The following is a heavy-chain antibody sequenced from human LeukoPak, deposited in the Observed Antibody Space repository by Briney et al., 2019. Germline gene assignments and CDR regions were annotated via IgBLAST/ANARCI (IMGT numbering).Heavy chain of an antibody. Sequence: GRSLRLSCAASGFTFSSYAMHWVRKAPAKGLEWVAVISYDGSNKYYADSVQSRFIISRVNSTNKQYLQMNSLRAEDTAVYYCARVKDSSGYYILPLYYWGQGTLVTVSS. CDR2: ISYDGSNK. CDR3: ARVKDSSGYYILPLYY. V-gene: IGHV3-30*01. CDR1: GFTFSSYA. D-gene: IGHD3-22*01. J-gene: IGHJ4*02.